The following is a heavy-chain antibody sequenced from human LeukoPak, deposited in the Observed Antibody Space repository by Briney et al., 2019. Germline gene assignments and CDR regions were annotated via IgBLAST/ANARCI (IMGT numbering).Heavy chain of an antibody. Sequence: SETLSLTCTVSNGSISIYYWSWVRRPAGKGLEWIGRISASGSTNYNPSLKSRVTMSVDTSKNQFSLKLSSVTAADTAVYYCAREITVTRPFDYWGQGTLVTVSS. CDR1: NGSISIYY. CDR3: AREITVTRPFDY. D-gene: IGHD4-17*01. V-gene: IGHV4-4*07. CDR2: ISASGST. J-gene: IGHJ4*02.